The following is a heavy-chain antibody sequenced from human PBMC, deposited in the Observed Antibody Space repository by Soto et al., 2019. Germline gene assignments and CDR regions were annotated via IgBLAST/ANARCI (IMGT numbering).Heavy chain of an antibody. Sequence: DVQLVESGGGLVQPGGSPRLSCAASGFTFSSYSMNWVRQAPGKGLEWISYITNGGTTIYYADSVKGRFTISRDNAKNSLYLHMNSLRDDDTAVYYCATPVVRFLEWTTDYWGQGTLVTVSS. J-gene: IGHJ4*02. CDR3: ATPVVRFLEWTTDY. CDR1: GFTFSSYS. V-gene: IGHV3-48*02. CDR2: ITNGGTTI. D-gene: IGHD3-3*01.